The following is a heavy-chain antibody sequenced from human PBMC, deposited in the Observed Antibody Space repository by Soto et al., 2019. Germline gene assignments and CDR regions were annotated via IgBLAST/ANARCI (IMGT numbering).Heavy chain of an antibody. D-gene: IGHD3-9*01. V-gene: IGHV3-23*01. CDR3: ARGGDILTGYYTLDY. CDR1: GFTFSSYA. J-gene: IGHJ4*02. CDR2: ISGSGGST. Sequence: GGSLRLSCAASGFTFSSYAMSWVRQAPGKGLEWVSAISGSGGSTYYADSVKGRFTISRDNSKNSLYLQMNSLRAEDTAVYYCARGGDILTGYYTLDYWGQGTLVTVSS.